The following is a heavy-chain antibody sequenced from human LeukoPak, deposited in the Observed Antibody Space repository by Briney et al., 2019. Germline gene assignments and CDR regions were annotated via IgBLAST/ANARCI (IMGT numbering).Heavy chain of an antibody. CDR1: KFIISNSW. CDR2: INHDGSST. CDR3: ATVFDF. V-gene: IGHV3-74*01. J-gene: IGHJ4*02. Sequence: GGSLRLSCTTSKFIISNSWMHWVRHVPGKGLAWVSGINHDGSSTFYADSVKGRFTISRDSARNILYLQMDSLRAEDTAVYYCATVFDFWGQGTLVTVSS.